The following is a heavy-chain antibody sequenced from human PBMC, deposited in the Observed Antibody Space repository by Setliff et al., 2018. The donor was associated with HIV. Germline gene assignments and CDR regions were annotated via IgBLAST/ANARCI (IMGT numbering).Heavy chain of an antibody. J-gene: IGHJ4*02. CDR2: INHSGST. Sequence: PSETLSLTCAVYGGSFSGYYWSWIRQPPGKGLEWIGEINHSGSTNYNLSLKSRAAISADTSKKQFSLKLTSVTAADTGIYYCVASSSWSCRLNYWGQGTQVTVSS. V-gene: IGHV4-34*01. D-gene: IGHD6-13*01. CDR3: VASSSWSCRLNY. CDR1: GGSFSGYY.